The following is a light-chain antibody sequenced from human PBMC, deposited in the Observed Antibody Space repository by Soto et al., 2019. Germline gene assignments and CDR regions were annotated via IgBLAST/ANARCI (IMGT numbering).Light chain of an antibody. CDR1: QSVNNN. Sequence: EIVLTQSAQKLALSPVYRSTLSCMASQSVNNNYLAWYQQRPGQAPRLLIYGISIRATGIPARFSGSGSGTEFTLTICSRQSEDFAVYYCQQYNNWPQPLGQG. CDR2: GIS. J-gene: IGKJ1*01. CDR3: QQYNNWPQP. V-gene: IGKV3-15*01.